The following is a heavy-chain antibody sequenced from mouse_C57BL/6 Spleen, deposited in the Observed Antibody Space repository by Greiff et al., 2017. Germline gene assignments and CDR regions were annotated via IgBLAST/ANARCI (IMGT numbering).Heavy chain of an antibody. CDR3: ASGPLGAMDY. V-gene: IGHV5-17*01. CDR2: ISSGSSTI. CDR1: GFTFSDYG. J-gene: IGHJ4*01. Sequence: EVKLVESGGGLVKPGGSLKLSCAASGFTFSDYGMHWVRQAPEKGLEWVAYISSGSSTIYYAVTVKGRFTISRDNAKNTLFLQMTSLRSEYTAMYYCASGPLGAMDYWGQGTSVTVSS. D-gene: IGHD3-1*01.